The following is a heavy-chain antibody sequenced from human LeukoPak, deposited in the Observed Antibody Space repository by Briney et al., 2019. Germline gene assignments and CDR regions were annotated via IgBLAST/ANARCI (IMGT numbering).Heavy chain of an antibody. CDR3: ARDMDYFDY. Sequence: GALRLSCAASGFTFSSYGMHWVRQALGKGLEWVAVIWYDGSNKYYADSVKGRFTISRDNSKNTLYLQMNSLRAEDTAVYYCARDMDYFDYWGQGTLVTVSS. V-gene: IGHV3-33*01. CDR1: GFTFSSYG. J-gene: IGHJ4*02. CDR2: IWYDGSNK.